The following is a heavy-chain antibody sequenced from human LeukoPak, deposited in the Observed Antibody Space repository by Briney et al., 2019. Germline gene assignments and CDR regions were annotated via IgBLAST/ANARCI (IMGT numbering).Heavy chain of an antibody. CDR1: GFTSSRYA. J-gene: IGHJ4*02. D-gene: IGHD3-22*01. CDR3: VKDLAFYYASSGSGPVVY. Sequence: GGSLRLSCSASGFTSSRYAMHWVRQAPGKELEYLSLISYNGGSTYYADSVKGRFTISRDNSKNTLYLQMSSLRAEDTAVYYCVKDLAFYYASSGSGPVVYWGQGTLVTVSS. V-gene: IGHV3-64D*09. CDR2: ISYNGGST.